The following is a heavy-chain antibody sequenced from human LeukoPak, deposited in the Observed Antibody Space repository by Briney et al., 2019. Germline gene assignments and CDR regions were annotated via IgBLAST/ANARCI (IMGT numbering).Heavy chain of an antibody. CDR2: INHSGST. D-gene: IGHD2-2*01. CDR3: ARLGYCSSTSCPSPLVGFDP. V-gene: IGHV4-34*01. CDR1: GGSFSGYY. Sequence: SETLSVTCAVYGGSFSGYYWSWLRQPPGKGLEWIGEINHSGSTNYNPSPTSRVTISVDTSKNQFSLKLSSVTGAETAVYYCARLGYCSSTSCPSPLVGFDPWGQGTLVTVSS. J-gene: IGHJ5*02.